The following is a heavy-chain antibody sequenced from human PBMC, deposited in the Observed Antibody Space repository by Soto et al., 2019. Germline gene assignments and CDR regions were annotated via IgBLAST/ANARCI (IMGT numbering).Heavy chain of an antibody. Sequence: QVQLVQSGAEVKKPCSSVKVSCKASGGTFSSYAISWVRQAPGQGLEWMGGIIPIFGTANYAQKFQGRVTITADKSTSTAYMELSSLRSEDTAVYYCARGEYQLPAYIAAAGTHYYYGMDVWGQGTTVTVSS. V-gene: IGHV1-69*06. J-gene: IGHJ6*02. CDR1: GGTFSSYA. CDR2: IIPIFGTA. CDR3: ARGEYQLPAYIAAAGTHYYYGMDV. D-gene: IGHD6-13*01.